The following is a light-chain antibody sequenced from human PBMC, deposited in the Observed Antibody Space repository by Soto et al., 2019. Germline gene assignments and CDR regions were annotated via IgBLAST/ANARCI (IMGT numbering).Light chain of an antibody. Sequence: SQMPQSPSSLSASLGDRFTMTCRASQDISNYLAWYQQKPGKIPKLLIYAASTLQSGVPSRFSGSESGTDFTLTISSLQPEDVATYYCQKYNSAPPTFGQGTNVDIK. CDR2: AAS. J-gene: IGKJ1*01. V-gene: IGKV1-27*01. CDR3: QKYNSAPPT. CDR1: QDISNY.